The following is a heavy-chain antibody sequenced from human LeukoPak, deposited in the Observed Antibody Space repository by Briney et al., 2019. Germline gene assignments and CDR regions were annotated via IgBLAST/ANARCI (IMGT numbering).Heavy chain of an antibody. J-gene: IGHJ5*02. Sequence: GGSLSLSCAASGFTFSSYAMSWVRQAPGKGMEWVSAISGSGGSTYYADSVKGRFTISRDNSKSTLYLQMNSLRAEDTAVYYCAKGHHGDTSLFQFDPWGQGTLVTVSS. CDR3: AKGHHGDTSLFQFDP. D-gene: IGHD4-17*01. V-gene: IGHV3-23*01. CDR2: ISGSGGST. CDR1: GFTFSSYA.